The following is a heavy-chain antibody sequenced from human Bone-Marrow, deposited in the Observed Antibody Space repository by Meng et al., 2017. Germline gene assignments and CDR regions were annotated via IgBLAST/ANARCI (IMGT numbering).Heavy chain of an antibody. V-gene: IGHV1-69*05. D-gene: IGHD1-26*01. Sequence: SVKVSCKASGGTFSSYAISWVRQAPGQGLEWMGGIIPIFGTANYAQKFQGRVTITTDESTSTAYMELSSLRSEDTAVYYCARVGATSVSGDAFDIWGQGTMVTVSS. CDR3: ARVGATSVSGDAFDI. CDR1: GGTFSSYA. J-gene: IGHJ3*02. CDR2: IIPIFGTA.